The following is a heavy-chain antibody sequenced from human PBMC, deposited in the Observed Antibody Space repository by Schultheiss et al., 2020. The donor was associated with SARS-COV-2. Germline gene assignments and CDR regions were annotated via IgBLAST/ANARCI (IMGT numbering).Heavy chain of an antibody. CDR3: TTDLLGYYDSSGYYLFRGGHY. Sequence: GGSLRLSCAASGFTVSSNYMSWVRQAPGKGLEWVSAISGSGGSTYYADSVKGRFTISRDNSKNTLYLQMNSLRAEDTAVYYCTTDLLGYYDSSGYYLFRGGHYWGQGTLVTVSS. CDR2: ISGSGGST. D-gene: IGHD3-22*01. J-gene: IGHJ4*02. CDR1: GFTVSSNY. V-gene: IGHV3-23*01.